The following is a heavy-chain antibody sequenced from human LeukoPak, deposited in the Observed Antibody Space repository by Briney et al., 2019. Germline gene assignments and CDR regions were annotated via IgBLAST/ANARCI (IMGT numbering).Heavy chain of an antibody. Sequence: ASVKVSCKASGYTFTSYYMHWVRQAPGQGLEWMGIINPSGGSTSYAQKFPGRVTMTRDTSTSTVYMELSSLRSEDTAVDYCARVTVTRRDPFDSWGQGTMVTVSS. J-gene: IGHJ3*02. CDR2: INPSGGST. V-gene: IGHV1-46*01. CDR3: ARVTVTRRDPFDS. CDR1: GYTFTSYY. D-gene: IGHD4-17*01.